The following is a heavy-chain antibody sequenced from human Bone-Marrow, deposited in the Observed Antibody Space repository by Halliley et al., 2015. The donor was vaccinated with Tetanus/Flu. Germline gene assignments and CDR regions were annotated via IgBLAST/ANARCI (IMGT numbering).Heavy chain of an antibody. CDR1: GYNFTNYW. CDR2: IYSGDSET. V-gene: IGHV5-51*03. D-gene: IGHD2-15*01. Sequence: EVQLVQSGAEVKKPGESLKISCKGSGYNFTNYWIGWVRQMPGKGLEWMGMIYSGDSETRYSPSFQGKVTISADKSTTTAYLQWSNLSASPPAFYYCARPAKFCFGGNCSSDNFDYWGRGTLVTVSS. J-gene: IGHJ4*02. CDR3: ARPAKFCFGGNCSSDNFDY.